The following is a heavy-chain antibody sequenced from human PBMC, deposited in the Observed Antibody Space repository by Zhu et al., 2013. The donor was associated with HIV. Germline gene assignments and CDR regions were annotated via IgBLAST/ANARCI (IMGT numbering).Heavy chain of an antibody. CDR3: ARDNGVVVVAAYDY. CDR1: GYTFTNYG. V-gene: IGHV1-18*01. D-gene: IGHD2-15*01. CDR2: ISAYNGNI. Sequence: QVQLVQSGAEVKKPGASVKISCKTSGYTFTNYGISWVRQAPGQGLEWMGWISAYNGNINYAQKLQGRVTMTTDTSTSTAYMELRSLRSDDTALYYCARDNGVVVVAAYDYWGQGTLVTVSS. J-gene: IGHJ4*02.